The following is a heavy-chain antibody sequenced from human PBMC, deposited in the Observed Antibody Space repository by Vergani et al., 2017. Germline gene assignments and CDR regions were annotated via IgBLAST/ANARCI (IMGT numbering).Heavy chain of an antibody. CDR3: ARLEAVYSNAYYYYGMDV. D-gene: IGHD4-11*01. V-gene: IGHV5-51*01. CDR2: IYPGDSDT. CDR1: GYSFTSYW. Sequence: EVQLVQSGAEVKKPGESLKISCKGSGYSFTSYWIGWVRQMPGKGLEWMGIIYPGDSDTRYSPSFQGQVTISADKSISTAYLQWSSLKASDTAMYYCARLEAVYSNAYYYYGMDVWGQGTTVTVSS. J-gene: IGHJ6*02.